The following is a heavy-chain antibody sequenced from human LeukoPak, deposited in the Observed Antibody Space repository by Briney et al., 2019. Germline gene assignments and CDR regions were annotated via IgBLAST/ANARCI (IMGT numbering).Heavy chain of an antibody. J-gene: IGHJ4*02. Sequence: GGSLRLSCTASGFTVGDYAMTWVRQAPGKGLEWVGFIRSKVYGGTPEYDASVKGRFTISRDDSKGIAYLQMNSLKTEDTAVYYCTRDQTPYYWGQGTLVTVSS. CDR3: TRDQTPYY. CDR2: IRSKVYGGTP. V-gene: IGHV3-49*04. CDR1: GFTVGDYA.